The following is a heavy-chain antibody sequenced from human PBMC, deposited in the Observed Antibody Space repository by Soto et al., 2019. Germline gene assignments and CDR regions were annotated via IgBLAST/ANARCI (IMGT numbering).Heavy chain of an antibody. V-gene: IGHV4-34*01. CDR2: INHRGGT. Sequence: SETLSLTCAVYGGSFSGYYWSWIRQPPGKGLEWIAEINHRGGTNYNPSLESRVTISVDTSKNQFSLKLSSVTAADTAVYYCAREWPGSRGYFDYWGQGTLVTVSS. CDR1: GGSFSGYY. D-gene: IGHD3-22*01. CDR3: AREWPGSRGYFDY. J-gene: IGHJ4*02.